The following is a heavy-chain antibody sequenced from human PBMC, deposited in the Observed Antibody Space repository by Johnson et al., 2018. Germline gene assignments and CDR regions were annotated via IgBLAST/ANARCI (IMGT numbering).Heavy chain of an antibody. J-gene: IGHJ6*02. V-gene: IGHV3-33*01. Sequence: QVQLVESGGGVVQPGRSLRLSCAASGFTFSSYGMHWVRQAPGKGLEWVAVIWYDGSNKYYADSVKGRFTISRDNSKNTLYLQMNSLRAEDTAVYYCARDHHPDPGLCLDVWGQGTTVTVSS. CDR2: IWYDGSNK. D-gene: IGHD2-2*01. CDR3: ARDHHPDPGLCLDV. CDR1: GFTFSSYG.